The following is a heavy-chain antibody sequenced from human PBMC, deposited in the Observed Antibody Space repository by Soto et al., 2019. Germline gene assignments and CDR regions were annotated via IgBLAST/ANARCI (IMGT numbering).Heavy chain of an antibody. Sequence: QMQLQESGPGLVKPSETLSLTCSVSGGSVNGGGYFWSWIRQPPGKGLEWIGYVHYSGITKYNTAHKTRFTISVDTSKNQVSLNLSSVTAADTAVYYCARDQVGTTTGFDYWGQGILVTVSS. CDR1: GGSVNGGGYF. CDR2: VHYSGIT. V-gene: IGHV4-61*08. J-gene: IGHJ4*02. CDR3: ARDQVGTTTGFDY. D-gene: IGHD1-26*01.